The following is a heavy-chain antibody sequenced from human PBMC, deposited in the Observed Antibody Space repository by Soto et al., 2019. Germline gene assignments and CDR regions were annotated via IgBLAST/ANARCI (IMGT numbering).Heavy chain of an antibody. D-gene: IGHD1-7*01. V-gene: IGHV1-24*01. CDR2: FDPEDGET. CDR3: ATTGTNDPRMNDYYYGMDV. CDR1: GYTLTELS. J-gene: IGHJ6*02. Sequence: ASVKVSCKVSGYTLTELSMHWVRQAPGNGLEWMGGFDPEDGETIYAQKFQGRVTMTEDTSTDTAYMELSSLRSEDTAVYYCATTGTNDPRMNDYYYGMDVWGQGTTVTVSS.